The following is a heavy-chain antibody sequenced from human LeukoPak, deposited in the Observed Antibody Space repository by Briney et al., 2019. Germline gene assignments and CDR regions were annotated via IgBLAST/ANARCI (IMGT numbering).Heavy chain of an antibody. CDR1: GFTFSSYA. CDR2: ISYDGSNK. CDR3: ARETPLTR. Sequence: PGRSLRLSCAASGFTFSSYAMHWVRQAPGKGLEWVAVISYDGSNKYYADSVKGRFTISRDNSKNTLYLQMNSLRAEDTAVYYRARETPLTRWGQGTLVTVSS. J-gene: IGHJ4*02. D-gene: IGHD4-23*01. V-gene: IGHV3-30*04.